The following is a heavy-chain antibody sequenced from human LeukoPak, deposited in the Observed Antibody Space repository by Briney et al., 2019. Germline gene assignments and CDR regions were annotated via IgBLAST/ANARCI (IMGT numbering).Heavy chain of an antibody. D-gene: IGHD3-22*01. V-gene: IGHV3-23*01. CDR2: ISGSGGST. CDR3: AKDEGWWDYYDSSGYEEV. Sequence: PGGSLRLSCAASGFTFSSYAMSWVRQAPGKGLEWVSAISGSGGSTYYADSVKGRFTISRDNSKNTLYLQMNSLRAEDTAVYYCAKDEGWWDYYDSSGYEEVWGQGTMVTVSS. CDR1: GFTFSSYA. J-gene: IGHJ3*01.